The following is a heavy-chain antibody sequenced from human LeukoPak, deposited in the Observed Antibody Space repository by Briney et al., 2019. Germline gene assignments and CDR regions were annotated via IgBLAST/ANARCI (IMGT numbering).Heavy chain of an antibody. V-gene: IGHV3-9*01. CDR2: ISWNSGSI. D-gene: IGHD3-16*01. J-gene: IGHJ3*02. CDR1: GFIFGDFA. CDR3: TKGQLWASGRAFDI. Sequence: PGRSLRLSCGAFGFIFGDFAIHWVRQAPGKGLEWVAGISWNSGSIGYADSVRGRFTTSRDNSKNTLYLQMNNLRPEDTAVYYCTKGQLWASGRAFDIWGQGTMVTVSS.